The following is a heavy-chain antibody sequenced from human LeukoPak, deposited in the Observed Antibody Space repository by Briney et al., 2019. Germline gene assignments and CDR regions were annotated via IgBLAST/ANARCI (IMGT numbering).Heavy chain of an antibody. CDR3: ARASPINWNYGWFDP. Sequence: SQTLSLTCAVSGGSISGGGYSWRWLRQPPGRGLELIGYIYHSGCTHYHPPLKSRVTITVDRSKNQFYLKLSSVNAADTAVYYCARASPINWNYGWFDPWGQGTLVTVSS. CDR2: IYHSGCT. V-gene: IGHV4-30-2*01. D-gene: IGHD1-7*01. J-gene: IGHJ5*02. CDR1: GGSISGGGYS.